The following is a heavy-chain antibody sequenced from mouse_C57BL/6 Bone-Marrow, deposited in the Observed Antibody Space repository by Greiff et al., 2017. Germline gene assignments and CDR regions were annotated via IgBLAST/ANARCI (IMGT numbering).Heavy chain of an antibody. D-gene: IGHD4-1*01. Sequence: DVKLVESGGGLVQPGGSPSLSCAASGFTFTDYYMSWVRQPPGKALEWLGFIRNKANGYTTEYSASVKGRFTISRDNSQSILYLQMNALRAEDSATYYCARSLTGTGAMDYWGQGTSVTVSS. CDR3: ARSLTGTGAMDY. CDR2: IRNKANGYTT. V-gene: IGHV7-3*01. CDR1: GFTFTDYY. J-gene: IGHJ4*01.